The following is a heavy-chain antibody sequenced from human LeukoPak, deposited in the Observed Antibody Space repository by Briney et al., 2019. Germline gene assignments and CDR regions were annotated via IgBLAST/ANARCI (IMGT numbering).Heavy chain of an antibody. D-gene: IGHD3-3*01. CDR3: VREVDWSCNGYYFDH. V-gene: IGHV3-21*01. CDR2: ITTTSSYI. Sequence: GGSLRLSCAASGFTFSSYSFNWVRQAPGKGLEWVSSITTTSSYILYADSVKGRFTISRDNAQNSLYLQMNSLRVEDTAVYYFVREVDWSCNGYYFDHWGQGTLVNVSS. J-gene: IGHJ4*02. CDR1: GFTFSSYS.